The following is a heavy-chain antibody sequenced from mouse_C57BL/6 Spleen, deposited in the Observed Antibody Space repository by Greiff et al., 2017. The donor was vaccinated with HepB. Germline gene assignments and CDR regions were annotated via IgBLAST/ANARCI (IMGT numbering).Heavy chain of an antibody. V-gene: IGHV1-63*01. CDR2: IYPGGGNT. Sequence: VQLVESGAELVRPGTSVKMSCKASGYTFTNYWIGWVKQRPGHGLEWIGDIYPGGGNTNYNQKFKGKATLTADESSSAANMQFSSLTSEDSAIYYCARRGARWGYFDYWGQGTTLTVSS. CDR1: GYTFTNYW. CDR3: ARRGARWGYFDY. D-gene: IGHD4-1*01. J-gene: IGHJ2*01.